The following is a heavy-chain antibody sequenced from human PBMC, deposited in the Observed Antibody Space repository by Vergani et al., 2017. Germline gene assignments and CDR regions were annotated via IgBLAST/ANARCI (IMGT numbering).Heavy chain of an antibody. CDR1: GFTFSDYY. CDR2: IYYSGST. V-gene: IGHV4-59*01. D-gene: IGHD2-8*01. CDR3: ARGSVRSDY. Sequence: QVQLVESGGGLVKPGGSLRLSCAASGFTFSDYYMSWIRQAPGKGLEWIGYIYYSGSTNYNPSLKSRVTISVDTSKNQFSLKLSSVTAADTAVYYCARGSVRSDYWGQGTLVTVSS. J-gene: IGHJ4*02.